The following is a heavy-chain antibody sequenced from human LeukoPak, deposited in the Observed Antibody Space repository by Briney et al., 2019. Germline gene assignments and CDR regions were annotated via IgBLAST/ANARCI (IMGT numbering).Heavy chain of an antibody. J-gene: IGHJ6*03. CDR3: ARIPGRLRADYYYYYMDV. CDR1: GYTFTSYY. D-gene: IGHD5-12*01. Sequence: ASVKVSCKASGYTFTSYYMHWVRQAPGQGLEWMGWISAYNGNTNYAQKLQGRVTMTTDTSTSTAYMELRSLRSDDTAVYYCARIPGRLRADYYYYYMDVWGKGTTVTVSS. CDR2: ISAYNGNT. V-gene: IGHV1-18*04.